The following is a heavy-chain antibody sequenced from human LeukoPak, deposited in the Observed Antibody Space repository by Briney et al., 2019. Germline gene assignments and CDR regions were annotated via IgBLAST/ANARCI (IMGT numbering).Heavy chain of an antibody. V-gene: IGHV3-48*02. J-gene: IGHJ4*02. Sequence: PGGSLRLSCAASGFTFSTYSMNWVRQAPGKGLEWVSYISSSGSSIYYADSVKGRFTISRDNAQNSLYLQMNSLRDEDTAVYYCTSDTVDTAVGIDYWGQGTLVTVSS. CDR1: GFTFSTYS. D-gene: IGHD5-18*01. CDR2: ISSSGSSI. CDR3: TSDTVDTAVGIDY.